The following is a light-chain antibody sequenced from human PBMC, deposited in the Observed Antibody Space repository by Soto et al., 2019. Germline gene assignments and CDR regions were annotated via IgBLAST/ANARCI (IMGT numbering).Light chain of an antibody. J-gene: IGKJ1*01. CDR2: DAS. CDR1: QTISNW. Sequence: DIQMTQSPSTLSASVGDRVTITCRASQTISNWLAWYQQKPGKAPKLLIYDASILESGVPSRFSGSGSGTDFTLTISCLQSEDFATYYCQQYYSYSWTFRQGTKVDIK. CDR3: QQYYSYSWT. V-gene: IGKV1-5*01.